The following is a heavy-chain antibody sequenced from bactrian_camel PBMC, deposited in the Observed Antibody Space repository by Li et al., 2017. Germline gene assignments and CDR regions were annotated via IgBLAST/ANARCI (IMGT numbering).Heavy chain of an antibody. CDR3: AARQPCRVWLGYEDPGEYNI. D-gene: IGHD5*01. J-gene: IGHJ4*01. Sequence: QLVESGGGSVQAGGSLSPVCTGFSDRTLTLAWFRQAPGKQREAVGSFYIYGQGPNYADSVKGRFTISQDKAKNALHLQMNSLEVEDTGMYFCAARQPCRVWLGYEDPGEYNIWGQGTQVTVS. V-gene: IGHV3S54*01. CDR1: SDRTLT. CDR2: FYIYGQGP.